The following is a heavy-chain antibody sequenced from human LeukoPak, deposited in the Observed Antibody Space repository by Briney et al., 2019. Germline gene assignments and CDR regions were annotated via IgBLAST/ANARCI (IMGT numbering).Heavy chain of an antibody. J-gene: IGHJ6*03. V-gene: IGHV1-2*02. CDR1: AYTFTGYY. CDR3: ARDGDYVWGSYTHYYYYYMDV. CDR2: INPNSGGT. D-gene: IGHD3-16*01. Sequence: AASVKVSCKASAYTFTGYYMHWVRQAPGQGLEWMGWINPNSGGTNYAQKFQGRVTMTRDTSISTAYMELSRLRSDDTAVYYCARDGDYVWGSYTHYYYYYMDVWGKGTTVTISS.